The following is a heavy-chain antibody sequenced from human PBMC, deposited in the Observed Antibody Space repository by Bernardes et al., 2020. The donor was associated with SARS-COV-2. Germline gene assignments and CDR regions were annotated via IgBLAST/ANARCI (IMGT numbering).Heavy chain of an antibody. CDR1: GFTFSSYG. CDR3: SRVLVEDIDY. D-gene: IGHD1-20*01. CDR2: ISYDGSNT. Sequence: GGSLRLSCAASGFTFSSYGMNWVRQAPGKGLEWVAVISYDGSNTYYADSVKGRFTISRDNSKNTLYLQMNSLRAEDTAVYYCSRVLVEDIDYWGQGTLVTVSS. J-gene: IGHJ4*02. V-gene: IGHV3-30*03.